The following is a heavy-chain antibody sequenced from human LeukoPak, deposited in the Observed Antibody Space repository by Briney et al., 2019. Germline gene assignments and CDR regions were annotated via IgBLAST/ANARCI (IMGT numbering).Heavy chain of an antibody. CDR3: ARLDGSYPYYYYYYGMDV. CDR1: GGSINNYY. CDR2: IYYTGST. V-gene: IGHV4-59*01. D-gene: IGHD1-26*01. J-gene: IGHJ6*02. Sequence: SETLSLTCTVSGGSINNYYWSWIRQPPGKGLEWIGYIYYTGSTNYNPSLKSRVTISVDTSKNQFSLKLSSVTAADTAVYYCARLDGSYPYYYYYYGMDVWGQGTTVTVSS.